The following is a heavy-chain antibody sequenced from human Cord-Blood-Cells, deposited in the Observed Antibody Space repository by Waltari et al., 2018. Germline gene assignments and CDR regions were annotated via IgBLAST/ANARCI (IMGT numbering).Heavy chain of an antibody. CDR1: GGSIRSGDYY. CDR2: IYYSGST. D-gene: IGHD3-22*01. V-gene: IGHV4-30-4*08. Sequence: QVQLQESGPGLVKPSQTLSLTCTVSGGSIRSGDYYWSWIRQPPGKGLEWIGYIYYSGSTYYNPSLKSRVTISVDTSKNQFSLKLSSVTAADTAVYYCARAPDYYDSSGYYFDYWGQGTLVTVSS. CDR3: ARAPDYYDSSGYYFDY. J-gene: IGHJ4*02.